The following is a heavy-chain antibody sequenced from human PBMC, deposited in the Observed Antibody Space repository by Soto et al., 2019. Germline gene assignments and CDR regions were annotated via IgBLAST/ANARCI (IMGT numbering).Heavy chain of an antibody. Sequence: GGSLRLSCAASGFTVSSNSMTCIRQAPGKGLEWVSVVHSNGVTLYADSVKGRFTISRDNSRNTLYFQMNSLRAEDTAVYYCARVPYYYGPIDYWGQGTVVTVSS. CDR3: ARVPYYYGPIDY. CDR1: GFTVSSNS. V-gene: IGHV3-66*01. CDR2: VHSNGVT. J-gene: IGHJ4*02. D-gene: IGHD3-10*01.